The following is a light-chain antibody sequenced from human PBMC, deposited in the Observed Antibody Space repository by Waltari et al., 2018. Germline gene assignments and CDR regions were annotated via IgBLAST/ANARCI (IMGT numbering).Light chain of an antibody. Sequence: SYDLTQPASVSVSPGQTARITCSGDAFPKQYAYWYQKKPGQAPVLTIYKDTERPSGIPERFDGSTSGTTVTLTITGVLAEDEAQYYCQSADSSERWVFGGGTKLTVL. CDR2: KDT. CDR1: AFPKQY. CDR3: QSADSSERWV. J-gene: IGLJ3*02. V-gene: IGLV3-25*03.